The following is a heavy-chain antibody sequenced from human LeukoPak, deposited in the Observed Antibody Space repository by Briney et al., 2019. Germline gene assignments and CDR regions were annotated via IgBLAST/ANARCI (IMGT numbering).Heavy chain of an antibody. CDR1: GYSFSSYW. CDR3: ARRLGGADAFDI. J-gene: IGHJ3*02. CDR2: IYPGDSDS. V-gene: IGHV5-51*03. Sequence: KPGESLKISCKGSGYSFSSYWIAWVRQMPGKGLEWMGIIYPGDSDSKYSRSFEGQVTTSADKSINTAYLQWSSLKASDSAMYYCARRLGGADAFDIWGQGTMVTVSS. D-gene: IGHD5-12*01.